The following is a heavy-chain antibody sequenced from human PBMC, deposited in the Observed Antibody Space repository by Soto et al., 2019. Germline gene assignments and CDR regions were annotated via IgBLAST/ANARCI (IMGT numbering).Heavy chain of an antibody. Sequence: EVQLLESGGGLVQPGGSLRLSCAASGFTFSNYAMSWVRQAPGKGLEWVSGISGSGGSTYYADSVKGRFTISRDNSKNALSMQMNSLRAEDTAVYYSSNSDCYNQDGYFHHWGQGTLVTVSS. CDR1: GFTFSNYA. CDR3: SNSDCYNQDGYFHH. V-gene: IGHV3-23*01. J-gene: IGHJ1*01. D-gene: IGHD6-19*01. CDR2: ISGSGGST.